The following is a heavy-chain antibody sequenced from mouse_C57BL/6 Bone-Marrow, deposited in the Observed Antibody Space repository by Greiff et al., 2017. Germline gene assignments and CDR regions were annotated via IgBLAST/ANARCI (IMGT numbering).Heavy chain of an antibody. CDR2: INPYNGDT. CDR1: GYSFTGYF. Sequence: VQLQQSGPELVKPGDSVKISCKASGYSFTGYFMNWVMQSHGKSLEWIGRINPYNGDTFYNQKFKGKATLTVDKSSSTAHMELRSLTSEDSAVYYCATYYYGSSPFAYWGQGTLVTVSA. J-gene: IGHJ3*01. V-gene: IGHV1-20*01. D-gene: IGHD1-1*01. CDR3: ATYYYGSSPFAY.